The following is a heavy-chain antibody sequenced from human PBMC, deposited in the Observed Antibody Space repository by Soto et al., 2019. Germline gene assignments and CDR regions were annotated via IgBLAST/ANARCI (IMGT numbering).Heavy chain of an antibody. CDR2: ISSSSSTI. J-gene: IGHJ4*01. CDR1: GFTFRSYN. D-gene: IGHD4-17*01. V-gene: IGHV3-48*02. CDR3: ARGGTMAVTTRGHY. Sequence: DVQLVESGGGLVQPGGSLRLYCAASGFTFRSYNMNWVRQAPGKGLDWLSYISSSSSTIYYADSVKGRITISRDNAKNSLYLPMNYMRDEDAAMYYWARGGTMAVTTRGHYSGQGTLVTVSS.